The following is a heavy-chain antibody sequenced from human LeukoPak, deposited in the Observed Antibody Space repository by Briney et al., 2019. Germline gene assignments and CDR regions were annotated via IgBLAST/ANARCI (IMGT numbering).Heavy chain of an antibody. J-gene: IGHJ6*03. CDR1: GGSISSYY. CDR3: ARVEARYCSSTSCYPYYYMDV. Sequence: PSETLSLTCTVSGGSISSYYWSWIRQPPGKGLEWIGYIYYSGSTNYNPSLKSRVTISVDTSKNQFTLKPSSVTAADTAVYYCARVEARYCSSTSCYPYYYMDVWGKGTTVTISS. V-gene: IGHV4-59*01. CDR2: IYYSGST. D-gene: IGHD2-2*01.